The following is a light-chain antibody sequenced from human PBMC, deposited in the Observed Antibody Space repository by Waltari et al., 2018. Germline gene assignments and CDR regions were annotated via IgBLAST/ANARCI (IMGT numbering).Light chain of an antibody. CDR3: LPATKFPRS. Sequence: DIVMTRTPLSSPVTLGQSASISCRSSQSLEHSDGSTYLSWLQQRPGQPPRLLIYEISNRFSGVPDIFSGSGSGTDFTLKISRVEAEDVGVYYCLPATKFPRSFGQGTKLEI. CDR2: EIS. V-gene: IGKV2-24*01. J-gene: IGKJ2*01. CDR1: QSLEHSDGSTY.